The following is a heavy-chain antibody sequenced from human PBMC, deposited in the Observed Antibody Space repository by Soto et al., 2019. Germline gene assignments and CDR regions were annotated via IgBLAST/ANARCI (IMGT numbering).Heavy chain of an antibody. J-gene: IGHJ5*02. Sequence: EVQLVESGGGLVKPGGSLRLSCAASGFTFSSYSMNWVRQAPGKGLEWVSSISSSSSYIYYADSVKGRFNISRDKAKNSLYLQMNGLRAEDTAENYCARWGFEPWGQGTLVTVSS. CDR1: GFTFSSYS. D-gene: IGHD7-27*01. CDR2: ISSSSSYI. CDR3: ARWGFEP. V-gene: IGHV3-21*01.